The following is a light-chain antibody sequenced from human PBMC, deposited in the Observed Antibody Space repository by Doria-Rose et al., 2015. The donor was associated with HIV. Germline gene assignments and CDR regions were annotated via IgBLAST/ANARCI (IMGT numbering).Light chain of an antibody. Sequence: QSPGTLSLSPGERATLSCRASQRVKSSYLAWYQQKPGQAPRLLIYDASTRAIGIPDRFSGSGSGTDFTLTISRLEPEDVAVYYCQQYGTSRGTFGQGTRLEIK. J-gene: IGKJ5*01. V-gene: IGKV3-20*01. CDR1: QRVKSSY. CDR3: QQYGTSRGT. CDR2: DAS.